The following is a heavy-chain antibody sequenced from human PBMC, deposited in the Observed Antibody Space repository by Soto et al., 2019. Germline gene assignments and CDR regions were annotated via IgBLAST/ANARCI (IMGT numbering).Heavy chain of an antibody. J-gene: IGHJ4*02. CDR1: GYTFTYRY. V-gene: IGHV1-45*02. D-gene: IGHD4-17*01. CDR2: MTPFNGNT. CDR3: CYGDYEKQMDY. Sequence: QMQLVQSGAEVKKTGSSVKVSCKASGYTFTYRYLHWVRQAPGQALEWMGWMTPFNGNTNYAQKFQDKVTITRDRSMSTAYMELSSLRSEDTAMYYSCYGDYEKQMDYWGQGTLVTVSS.